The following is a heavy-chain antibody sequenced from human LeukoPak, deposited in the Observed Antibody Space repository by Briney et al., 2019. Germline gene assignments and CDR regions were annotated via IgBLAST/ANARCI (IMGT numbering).Heavy chain of an antibody. D-gene: IGHD5-12*01. CDR1: GFTFSTYW. J-gene: IGHJ4*02. V-gene: IGHV3-7*03. CDR2: IKQDGSQK. CDR3: TRDLGRWLASD. Sequence: PGGSLRLSCAVSGFTFSTYWMSWVRQAPGKGLEWVANIKQDGSQKYYVHSVKGRFTISRDNAKNSLSLQMYSLRAEDTAVYYCTRDLGRWLASDWGQGTLVTVSS.